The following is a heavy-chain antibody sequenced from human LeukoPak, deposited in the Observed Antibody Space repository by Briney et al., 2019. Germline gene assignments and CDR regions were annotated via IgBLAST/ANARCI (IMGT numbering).Heavy chain of an antibody. V-gene: IGHV1-69*13. CDR3: ARAREKWIQLYYFDY. Sequence: GASVKVSCTASGGTFSSYAISWVRQAPGQGLEWMGGIIPIFGTANYAQKFQGRVTITADESTSTAYMELSSLRSEDTAVYYCARAREKWIQLYYFDYWGQGTLVTVSS. D-gene: IGHD5-18*01. CDR2: IIPIFGTA. CDR1: GGTFSSYA. J-gene: IGHJ4*02.